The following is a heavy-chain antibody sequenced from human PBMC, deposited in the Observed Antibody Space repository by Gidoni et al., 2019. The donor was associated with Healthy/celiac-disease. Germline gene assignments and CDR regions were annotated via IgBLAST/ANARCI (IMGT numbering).Heavy chain of an antibody. J-gene: IGHJ6*03. CDR2: ISYDGSNK. D-gene: IGHD4-17*01. CDR3: VTAYSGDDYYDDYYMAV. Sequence: AQDKGLECVAVISYDGSNKYYADSVKGRFTISRDNSNNTLYLQMNSLSAEDKDVYSCVTAYSGDDYYDDYYMAVWGKGT. V-gene: IGHV3-30*03.